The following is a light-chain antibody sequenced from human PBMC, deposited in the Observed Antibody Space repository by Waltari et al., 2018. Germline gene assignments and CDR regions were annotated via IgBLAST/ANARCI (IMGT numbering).Light chain of an antibody. CDR3: QQYYTSPPYT. CDR1: QSVLYSSNNKNY. Sequence: DIVMTQSPDSLAVSLGERATINCKSSQSVLYSSNNKNYLAWYQQKPGQPPKLLFYWASTRESGVPDRFSGSGSGTDFTLTISSLQAEDVAVYYCQQYYTSPPYTFGQGTKQEIK. J-gene: IGKJ2*01. V-gene: IGKV4-1*01. CDR2: WAS.